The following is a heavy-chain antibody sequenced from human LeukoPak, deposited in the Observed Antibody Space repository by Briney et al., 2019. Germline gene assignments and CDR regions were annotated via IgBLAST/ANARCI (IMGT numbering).Heavy chain of an antibody. Sequence: GASVKVSCKASGGTFSSYAISWVRQAPGQGLEWMGGIIPIFGTANYAQKFQGRVTITTDESTSTAYMELSSLRSEDTAVYYCARSPTYSGSYFHFGYWGQGTLVTVSS. J-gene: IGHJ4*02. CDR1: GGTFSSYA. V-gene: IGHV1-69*05. D-gene: IGHD1-26*01. CDR2: IIPIFGTA. CDR3: ARSPTYSGSYFHFGY.